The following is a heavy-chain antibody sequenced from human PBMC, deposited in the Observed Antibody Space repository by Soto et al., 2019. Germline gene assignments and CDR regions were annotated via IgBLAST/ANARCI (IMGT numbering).Heavy chain of an antibody. CDR1: GYSFTSYW. D-gene: IGHD2-15*01. J-gene: IGHJ6*02. CDR3: ARPGCEVGNCLYYYGMDV. CDR2: IDPSDSYT. Sequence: PGESLKISCKGSGYSFTSYWISWVRQMPGKGLEWMGRIDPSDSYTNYSPSFQGHVTISADKSISTAYLQWSSLKASDTAMYYCARPGCEVGNCLYYYGMDVWGQGTTVTVSS. V-gene: IGHV5-10-1*01.